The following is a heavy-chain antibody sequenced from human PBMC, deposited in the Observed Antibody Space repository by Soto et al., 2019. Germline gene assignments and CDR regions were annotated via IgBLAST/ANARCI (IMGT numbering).Heavy chain of an antibody. D-gene: IGHD1-1*01. V-gene: IGHV3-11*06. CDR3: ATSGPNEAHDC. J-gene: IGHJ4*02. CDR2: ISSNSSNT. CDR1: GFTFSDYY. Sequence: QVQLVESGGGLVKPGGSLRLSCAASGFTFSDYYMSWVRQAPGKGLEWVSYISSNSSNTNYADSVKGRFTISRDNAKNSLKLRMSSLRAEDRAVYYWATSGPNEAHDCWGQGTLVTVSS.